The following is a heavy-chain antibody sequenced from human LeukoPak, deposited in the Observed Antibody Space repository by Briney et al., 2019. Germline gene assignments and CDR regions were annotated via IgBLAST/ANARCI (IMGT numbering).Heavy chain of an antibody. V-gene: IGHV4-39*07. J-gene: IGHJ4*02. Sequence: SETLSLTCTVSGGSISSSSYYWGWIRQPPGKGLEWIGSIYYSGSTYYNPSLKSRVTISVDTSKNQFSLKLSSVTAADTAVYYCARPGLTHSSGWSRVQRGHFDYWGQGTLVTVSS. D-gene: IGHD6-19*01. CDR2: IYYSGST. CDR1: GGSISSSSYY. CDR3: ARPGLTHSSGWSRVQRGHFDY.